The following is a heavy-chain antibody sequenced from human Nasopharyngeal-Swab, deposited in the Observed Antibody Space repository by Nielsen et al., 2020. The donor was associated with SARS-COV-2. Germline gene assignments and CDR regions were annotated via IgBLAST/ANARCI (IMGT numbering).Heavy chain of an antibody. CDR1: GGSISSGSYY. CDR3: ARTTLYGDYDKVDFDY. CDR2: IYTSGST. Sequence: SETLSLTCTVSGGSISSGSYYWSWIRQPAGKGLEWIGRIYTSGSTNYNPSLKSRVTISVDTSKNQFSLKLSSVTAADTAVYYCARTTLYGDYDKVDFDYWGQGTLVTVSS. D-gene: IGHD4-17*01. V-gene: IGHV4-61*02. J-gene: IGHJ4*02.